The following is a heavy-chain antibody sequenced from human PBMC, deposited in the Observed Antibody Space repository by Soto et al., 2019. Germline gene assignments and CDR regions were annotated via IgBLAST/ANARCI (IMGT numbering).Heavy chain of an antibody. CDR1: GFTFSSYA. V-gene: IGHV3-30-3*01. CDR2: ISYDGSNK. D-gene: IGHD1-26*01. Sequence: QVQLVESGGGVVQPGRSLRLSCAASGFTFSSYAMHWVRQAPGKGLEWVAVISYDGSNKYYADSVKGRFTISRDNSKNTLYLQMNSLRAEDTAVYYCARDGGATIPSYYYYGMDVWGQGTTVTVSS. CDR3: ARDGGATIPSYYYYGMDV. J-gene: IGHJ6*02.